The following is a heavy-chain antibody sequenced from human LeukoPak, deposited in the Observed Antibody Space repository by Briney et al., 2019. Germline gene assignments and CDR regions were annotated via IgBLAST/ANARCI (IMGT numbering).Heavy chain of an antibody. J-gene: IGHJ5*02. D-gene: IGHD1-1*01. CDR1: GGSISSYY. Sequence: SETLSLTSTVSGGSISSYYWSWIRQPPGKGLEWIGYIYYSGSTNYNPSLKSRVTISVDTSKNQFSLKLSSVTAADTAVYYCARTPPPFLGRWFDPWGQGTLVTVSS. V-gene: IGHV4-59*01. CDR2: IYYSGST. CDR3: ARTPPPFLGRWFDP.